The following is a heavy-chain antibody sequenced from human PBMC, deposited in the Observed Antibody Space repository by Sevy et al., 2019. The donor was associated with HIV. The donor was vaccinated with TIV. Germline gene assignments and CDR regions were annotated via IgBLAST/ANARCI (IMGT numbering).Heavy chain of an antibody. CDR3: ARAAAGAYDAFDI. Sequence: ASVKVSCKASGYTFSVYDINWVRQATGQGLEWMGWLNPSSSNTGYAENFQGRVTFTMDSSTSTGYMEMSSLRSEDTAVYYCARAAAGAYDAFDIWGQGTLVTVSS. CDR1: GYTFSVYD. V-gene: IGHV1-8*03. CDR2: LNPSSSNT. D-gene: IGHD6-13*01. J-gene: IGHJ3*02.